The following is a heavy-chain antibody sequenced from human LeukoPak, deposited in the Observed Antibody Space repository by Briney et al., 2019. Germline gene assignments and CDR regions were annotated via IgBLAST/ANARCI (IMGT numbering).Heavy chain of an antibody. D-gene: IGHD4-17*01. J-gene: IGHJ5*02. CDR3: ARDAVNDYGDPNWFDP. CDR2: IIPIFGTA. CDR1: GGTFSSYA. Sequence: SVKVSCKASGGTFSSYAISWVRQTPGQGLEWMGGIIPIFGTANYAQKFQGRVTITADESTSTAYMELSSLRSEDTAVYYCARDAVNDYGDPNWFDPWGQGTLVTVSS. V-gene: IGHV1-69*13.